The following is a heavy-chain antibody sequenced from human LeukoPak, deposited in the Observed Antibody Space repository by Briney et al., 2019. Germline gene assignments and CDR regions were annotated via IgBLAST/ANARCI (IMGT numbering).Heavy chain of an antibody. CDR1: GYSFTSYW. Sequence: GESLRISCKGSGYSFTSYWISWVRHMPGKGLECMGSIDPSDSYTNYSPSFQGPVTISADKSISTAYLQWSSLKASDTAMYYCASLMGLDTAKRPLYYYYGMDVWGQGTTVTVSS. J-gene: IGHJ6*02. CDR2: IDPSDSYT. CDR3: ASLMGLDTAKRPLYYYYGMDV. V-gene: IGHV5-10-1*01. D-gene: IGHD5-18*01.